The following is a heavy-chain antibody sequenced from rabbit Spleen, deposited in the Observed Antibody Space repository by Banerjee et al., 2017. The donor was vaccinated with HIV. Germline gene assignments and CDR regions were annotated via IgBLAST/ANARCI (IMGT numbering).Heavy chain of an antibody. Sequence: QSLEESGGDLVKPGTSLTLTCKASGFDLSSTYYMCWVRQAPGKGLEWIGCIYPGSSGTTYYASWAKGRFTISKTSSTTVTLQMTSLTAADTATYICARDTGTSFSTYGMDLWGPGTLVTVS. D-gene: IGHD7-1*01. V-gene: IGHV1S40*01. CDR2: IYPGSSGTT. J-gene: IGHJ6*01. CDR3: ARDTGTSFSTYGMDL. CDR1: GFDLSSTYY.